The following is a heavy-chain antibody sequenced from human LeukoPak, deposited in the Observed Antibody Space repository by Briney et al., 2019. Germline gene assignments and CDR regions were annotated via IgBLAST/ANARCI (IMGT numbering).Heavy chain of an antibody. J-gene: IGHJ4*02. Sequence: ASVTVSCKASNYAFASYGLSWVRQAPGQGLQWVGWISPYDGNTDYAQRFQARVTVTRDTSTSTVHMELSGLRSEDTAVYHCARDQEGFDYWGQGTLVTVSS. CDR2: ISPYDGNT. V-gene: IGHV1-18*01. CDR1: NYAFASYG. CDR3: ARDQEGFDY.